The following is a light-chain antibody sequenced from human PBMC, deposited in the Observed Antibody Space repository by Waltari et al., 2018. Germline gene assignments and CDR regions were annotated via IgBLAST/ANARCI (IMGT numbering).Light chain of an antibody. V-gene: IGKV1-5*01. Sequence: DIQMTQSPSSLSASVGDRVSITCRASQSVSKWLAWYQHKPGRAPTLLSYEASTLQSGVPSRFRGSGSGTDFTLTITDLQTEDSATYYCQQYNTFSPYTFGQGTKVEI. CDR3: QQYNTFSPYT. CDR1: QSVSKW. J-gene: IGKJ2*01. CDR2: EAS.